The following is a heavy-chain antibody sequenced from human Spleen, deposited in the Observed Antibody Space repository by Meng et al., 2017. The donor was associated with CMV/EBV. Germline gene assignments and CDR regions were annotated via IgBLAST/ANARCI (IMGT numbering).Heavy chain of an antibody. CDR2: ITASGGST. D-gene: IGHD3-3*01. CDR3: ARQVNDFWSGYYSYGMDV. V-gene: IGHV3-23*01. J-gene: IGHJ6*02. Sequence: GESLKISCAASEFTFNNFAMSWVRQAPGRGLAWVSAITASGGSTFYADSVKGRFTVSRDNSKNTLYLQMNSLRDEDTALYYCARQVNDFWSGYYSYGMDVWGQGTTVTVSS. CDR1: EFTFNNFA.